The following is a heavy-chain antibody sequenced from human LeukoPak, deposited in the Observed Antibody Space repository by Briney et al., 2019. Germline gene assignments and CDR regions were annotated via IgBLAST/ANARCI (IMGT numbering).Heavy chain of an antibody. CDR1: GYTFSNYG. CDR3: ARSYSSSLRAPFGY. CDR2: INPYNGNT. V-gene: IGHV1-18*01. D-gene: IGHD3-22*01. Sequence: ASVKVSCKASGYTFSNYGIIWVRQAPGKGLEWMGWINPYNGNTNFGQKVQGRLTMTTDTTTRTAYMELRNLRSDDTAVYYCARSYSSSLRAPFGYWGQGTLVTVSS. J-gene: IGHJ4*02.